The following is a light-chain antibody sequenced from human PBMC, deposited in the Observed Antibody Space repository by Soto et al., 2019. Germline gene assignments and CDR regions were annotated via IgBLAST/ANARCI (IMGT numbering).Light chain of an antibody. CDR3: SSYTSSSTLV. CDR2: EVS. J-gene: IGLJ2*01. V-gene: IGLV2-14*01. Sequence: QSALTQAASVSGSPGQSITISCTGTSSDVGGYNYVSWYQQHPGKAPKLMISEVSNRPSGVSNRFSGSKSGNTASLTISGLQAEDEADYYCSSYTSSSTLVFGGGTQLTVL. CDR1: SSDVGGYNY.